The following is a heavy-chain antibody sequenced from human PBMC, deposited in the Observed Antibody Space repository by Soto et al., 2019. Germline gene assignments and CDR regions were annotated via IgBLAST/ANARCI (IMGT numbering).Heavy chain of an antibody. CDR1: GGSISSGGYY. Sequence: SETLSLTCSVSGGSISSGGYYWSWIRQHPGKGLEWIGYIYYSGSTYYNPSLKSRVTISVDTSKNQFSLKLSSVTAADTAVYYCARWLQPLAAFDIRGQGTMVTVSS. V-gene: IGHV4-31*03. CDR2: IYYSGST. CDR3: ARWLQPLAAFDI. J-gene: IGHJ3*02. D-gene: IGHD5-18*01.